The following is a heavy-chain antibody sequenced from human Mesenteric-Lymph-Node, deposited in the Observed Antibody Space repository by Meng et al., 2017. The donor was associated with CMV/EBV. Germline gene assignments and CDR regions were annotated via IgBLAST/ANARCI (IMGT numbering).Heavy chain of an antibody. CDR1: GGSFSGYY. J-gene: IGHJ4*02. D-gene: IGHD4-17*01. CDR3: ARGGGGYGDYSDY. V-gene: IGHV4-34*01. Sequence: CAVCGGSFSGYYWSWLRQPPGKGLEWIGEINHSGSTNYNPSLKSRVTISVDTSKNQFSLKLSSVTAADTAVYYCARGGGGYGDYSDYWGQGTLVTVSS. CDR2: INHSGST.